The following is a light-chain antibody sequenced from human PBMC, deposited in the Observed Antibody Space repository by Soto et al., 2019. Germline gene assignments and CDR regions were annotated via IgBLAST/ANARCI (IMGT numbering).Light chain of an antibody. CDR3: SSYTSSSTLLYV. Sequence: QSALTQPASVSGSPGQSITISCTGTSSDVVGYNYVSWYQQHPGKAPKLMIYDVSNRPSGVSNRLSGSKSANTASLTISGLQDEDEAAYYCSSYTSSSTLLYVFGTGTKLTVL. J-gene: IGLJ1*01. CDR1: SSDVVGYNY. CDR2: DVS. V-gene: IGLV2-14*01.